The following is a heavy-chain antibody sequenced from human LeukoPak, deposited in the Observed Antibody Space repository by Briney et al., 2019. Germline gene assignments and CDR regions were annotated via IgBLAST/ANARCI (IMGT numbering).Heavy chain of an antibody. J-gene: IGHJ4*02. CDR3: ARSSAWPLGREYYFDY. CDR1: GYSITSGYY. D-gene: IGHD6-6*01. Sequence: PSETLSLTCTVSGYSITSGYYWGWIRQPPGKGLEWIGYIYYSGSTNYNPSLKSRVTISVDTSKNQFSLKLSSVTAADTAVYYCARSSAWPLGREYYFDYWGQGTLATVSS. V-gene: IGHV4-61*01. CDR2: IYYSGST.